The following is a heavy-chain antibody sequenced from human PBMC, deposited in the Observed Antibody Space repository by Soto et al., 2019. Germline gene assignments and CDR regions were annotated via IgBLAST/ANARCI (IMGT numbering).Heavy chain of an antibody. Sequence: QVQLVQSGAEVKKPGSSVKVSCKASGGTFSSYAISWVRQAPGQGLEWMGGIIPIFGTANYAQKFQGRVTITADESTSTAYMELSSLGSEDTAVYYCARDRAGIVGATHWYFDLWGRGTLVTVSS. J-gene: IGHJ2*01. D-gene: IGHD1-26*01. CDR3: ARDRAGIVGATHWYFDL. CDR1: GGTFSSYA. V-gene: IGHV1-69*12. CDR2: IIPIFGTA.